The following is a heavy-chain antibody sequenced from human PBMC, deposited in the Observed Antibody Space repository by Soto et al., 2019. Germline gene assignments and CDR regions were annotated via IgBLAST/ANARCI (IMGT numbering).Heavy chain of an antibody. CDR2: ISSSSSYI. J-gene: IGHJ4*02. CDR1: GFTFSSYS. Sequence: GGSLRLSCAASGFTFSSYSMNWVRQAPGKGLEWVSSISSSSSYIYYADSVKGRFTISRDNAKNSLYLQMNSLRAEDTAVYYCARDTLYYYDSSGYYRYWGQGTLVTVSS. V-gene: IGHV3-21*01. D-gene: IGHD3-22*01. CDR3: ARDTLYYYDSSGYYRY.